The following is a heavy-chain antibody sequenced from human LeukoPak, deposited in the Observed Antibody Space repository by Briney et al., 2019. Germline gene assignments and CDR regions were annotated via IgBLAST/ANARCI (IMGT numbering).Heavy chain of an antibody. D-gene: IGHD3-22*01. J-gene: IGHJ4*02. CDR2: VSYDGSNE. Sequence: GESLRLSCAASGFTFSYYTMHWVRQAPGKGLEWVAVVSYDGSNEYYADSVKGRCTISGDNSKNTLYLQMNSLRVEDTAVYYCARVLNYYDSSGYYFSYWGQGTLVTVSS. CDR3: ARVLNYYDSSGYYFSY. V-gene: IGHV3-30-3*01. CDR1: GFTFSYYT.